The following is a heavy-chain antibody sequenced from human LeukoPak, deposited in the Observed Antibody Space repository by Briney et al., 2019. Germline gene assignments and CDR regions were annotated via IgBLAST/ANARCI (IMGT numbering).Heavy chain of an antibody. J-gene: IGHJ4*02. CDR3: AKGDGAYCGGDCYTDY. CDR2: ISGSGGST. D-gene: IGHD2-21*02. V-gene: IGHV3-23*01. Sequence: PGGSVRLSCAASGFTFSSYAMSWVRQAPGKGLEWVSAISGSGGSTYYADSVKGRFTISRDNSKNTLYLQMNSLRAEDTAVYYCAKGDGAYCGGDCYTDYWGQGTLVTVSS. CDR1: GFTFSSYA.